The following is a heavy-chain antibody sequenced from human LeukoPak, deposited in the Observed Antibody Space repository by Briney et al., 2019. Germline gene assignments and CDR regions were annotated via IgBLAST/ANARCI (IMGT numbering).Heavy chain of an antibody. D-gene: IGHD3-22*01. CDR1: GYTFTSYY. J-gene: IGHJ3*02. CDR2: INPSGGST. V-gene: IGHV1-46*01. CDR3: AKALAYYYDSSGSWYAFDI. Sequence: ASVKLSCKASGYTFTSYYMHWVRQAPGQGLEWMAIINPSGGSTSYAQKFQGRVTMTRDTSTSTVYMELSSLRSEDTAVYYCAKALAYYYDSSGSWYAFDIWGQGTMVTVSS.